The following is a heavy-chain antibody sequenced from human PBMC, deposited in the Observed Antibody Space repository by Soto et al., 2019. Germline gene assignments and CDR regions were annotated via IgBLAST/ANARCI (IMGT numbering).Heavy chain of an antibody. Sequence: KQSQTLSLTCAISGDSVSSNSAAWNWIRQSPSRGLEWLGRTYYRSKWYNDYAVSVKSRITINPDTSKNQFSLQLNSVTPEDTAVYYCAREDSSAVGLRGYYYYYGMDVWGQGTTVTVSS. D-gene: IGHD4-17*01. V-gene: IGHV6-1*01. CDR1: GDSVSSNSAA. CDR2: TYYRSKWYN. J-gene: IGHJ6*02. CDR3: AREDSSAVGLRGYYYYYGMDV.